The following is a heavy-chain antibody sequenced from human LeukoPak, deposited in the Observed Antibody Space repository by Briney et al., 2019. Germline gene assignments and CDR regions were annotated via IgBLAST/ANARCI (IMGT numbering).Heavy chain of an antibody. CDR1: GGSISSYY. D-gene: IGHD5-18*01. V-gene: IGHV4-59*01. CDR2: IYYSGST. CDR3: ARGLRGYSYGY. J-gene: IGHJ4*02. Sequence: SETLSLTCTVSGGSISSYYWSWTWQPPGKGLEWIGYIYYSGSTNYNPSLKSRVTISVDTSKNQFSLKLSSVTAADTAVYYCARGLRGYSYGYWGQGTLVTVSS.